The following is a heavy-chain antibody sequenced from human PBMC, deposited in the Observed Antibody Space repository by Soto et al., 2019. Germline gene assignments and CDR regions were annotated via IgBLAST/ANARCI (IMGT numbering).Heavy chain of an antibody. J-gene: IGHJ4*02. Sequence: PSETLSLTCAVYGRSFSGYYWSWIRQPPGKGLEWIGEINHSGSTNYNPSLKSRVTISVDTSKNQFSLKLSSVTAADTAVYYCARSSQRWLRWGSFDYWGQGTLVTVSS. D-gene: IGHD5-12*01. CDR2: INHSGST. V-gene: IGHV4-34*01. CDR1: GRSFSGYY. CDR3: ARSSQRWLRWGSFDY.